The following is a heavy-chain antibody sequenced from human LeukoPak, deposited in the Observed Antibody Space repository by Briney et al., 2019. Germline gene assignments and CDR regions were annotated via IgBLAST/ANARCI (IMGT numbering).Heavy chain of an antibody. CDR1: GGSISSGGYY. CDR2: ISGSGGST. Sequence: SSETLSLTCTVSGGSISSGGYYWSWVRQAPGKGLEWVSAISGSGGSTYYADSVKGRFTISRDNSKNTLYLQMNSLRAEDTAVYYCARPPGKGQDYWGQGTLVTVSS. D-gene: IGHD3-10*01. J-gene: IGHJ4*02. V-gene: IGHV3-23*01. CDR3: ARPPGKGQDY.